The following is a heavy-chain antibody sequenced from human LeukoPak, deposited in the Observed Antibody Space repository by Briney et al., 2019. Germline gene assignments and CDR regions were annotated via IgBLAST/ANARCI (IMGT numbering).Heavy chain of an antibody. CDR1: GYTFTSYA. D-gene: IGHD1-1*01. Sequence: ASVKVSCKASGYTFTSYAMHWVRQAPGQRLEWMGWINVYNGETNYAQKFRGRVTVTTDTSTSTAYMELRSLQTDDAAVYYCTRDPDGTTDFDYWGQGTLVTVSS. V-gene: IGHV1-3*01. CDR3: TRDPDGTTDFDY. J-gene: IGHJ4*02. CDR2: INVYNGET.